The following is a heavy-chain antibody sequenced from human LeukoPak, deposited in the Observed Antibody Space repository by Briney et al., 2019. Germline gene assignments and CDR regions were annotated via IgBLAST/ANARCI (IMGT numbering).Heavy chain of an antibody. CDR2: IYYSGST. D-gene: IGHD5-18*01. CDR3: ARARGYSYGPYYFDY. Sequence: SETLSLICTVSGGSISSSSYYWGWIRQPPGKGLEWIGRIYYSGSTHYNWSLKSRVTTSVDTSKNQFFLKLSSVTAADTAVYYCARARGYSYGPYYFDYWGQGTLVTVSS. CDR1: GGSISSSSYY. J-gene: IGHJ4*02. V-gene: IGHV4-39*01.